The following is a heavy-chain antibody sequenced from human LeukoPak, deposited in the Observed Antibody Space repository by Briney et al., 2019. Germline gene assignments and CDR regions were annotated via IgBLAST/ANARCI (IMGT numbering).Heavy chain of an antibody. CDR3: ARASEGIGYFDT. D-gene: IGHD3-16*01. CDR1: GGTFSSYA. V-gene: IGHV1-69*04. CDR2: IIPILGIA. J-gene: IGHJ4*02. Sequence: GASVKVSYKASGGTFSSYAISWVRQAPGQGLEWMGRIIPILGIANYAQKFQGRVTITADKSTSTAYMELSSLRSEDTAVYYCARASEGIGYFDTWGRGSLVTVSS.